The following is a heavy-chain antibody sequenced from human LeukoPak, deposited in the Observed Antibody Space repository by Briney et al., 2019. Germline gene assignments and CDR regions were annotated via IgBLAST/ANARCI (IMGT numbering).Heavy chain of an antibody. J-gene: IGHJ5*02. D-gene: IGHD3-22*01. CDR2: IYYSGST. Sequence: SETLSLTCTVSGGSIGSSGYYCGWIRQPPGKGLEWIGYIYYSGSTNYNPSLKSRVTISVDTSKNQFSLKLSSVTAADTAVYYCARENADPYYYDSSGYGWFDPWGQGTLVTVSS. CDR3: ARENADPYYYDSSGYGWFDP. V-gene: IGHV4-61*08. CDR1: GGSIGSSGYY.